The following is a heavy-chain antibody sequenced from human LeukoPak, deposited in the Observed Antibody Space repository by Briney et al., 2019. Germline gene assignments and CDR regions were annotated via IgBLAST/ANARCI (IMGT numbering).Heavy chain of an antibody. V-gene: IGHV4-39*07. CDR3: ARDKSRTYGSADAFDI. J-gene: IGHJ3*02. Sequence: PSETLSLTCSVSGASISSGSNYWGWIRQPPGKTLEWIGSIYSSGSTYYNPSLKSRVIIIIDTPKNHFSLTLSSVTAADTAVYYCARDKSRTYGSADAFDIWGQGTMVTVSS. D-gene: IGHD3-10*01. CDR1: GASISSGSNY. CDR2: IYSSGST.